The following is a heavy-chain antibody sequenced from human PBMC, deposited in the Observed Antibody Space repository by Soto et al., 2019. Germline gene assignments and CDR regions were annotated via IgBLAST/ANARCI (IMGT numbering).Heavy chain of an antibody. D-gene: IGHD4-17*01. CDR1: GGSVSSGSYY. V-gene: IGHV4-61*01. CDR2: IYYGGSS. Sequence: SETLSLSCTVSGGSVSSGSYYWSWIRQPPGKGLEWIGYIYYGGSSNYNPSLKSRVTISVDTSKNQFSLKLNSATAADTAVYYCARMDYGDYGGGRGFNYWGQGTLVTVSS. J-gene: IGHJ4*02. CDR3: ARMDYGDYGGGRGFNY.